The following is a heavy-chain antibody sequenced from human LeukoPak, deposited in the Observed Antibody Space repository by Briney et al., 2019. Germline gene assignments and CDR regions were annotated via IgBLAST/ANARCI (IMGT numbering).Heavy chain of an antibody. CDR1: GFTFSSYA. D-gene: IGHD3-10*01. CDR2: ISGSGGST. CDR3: AKYYGPGYYFDY. Sequence: AGGSLRLSCAASGFTFSSYAMSWVRQAPGKGLEWVSAISGSGGSTYYADSVKGRFTISRDNSKNTLYLQMNSLRAEDTAVYYCAKYYGPGYYFDYWGQGTLVTVSS. V-gene: IGHV3-23*01. J-gene: IGHJ4*02.